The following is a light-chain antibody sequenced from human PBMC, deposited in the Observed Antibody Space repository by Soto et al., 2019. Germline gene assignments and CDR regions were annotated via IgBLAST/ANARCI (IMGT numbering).Light chain of an antibody. CDR1: QRVSYT. Sequence: EIVMTQSPGNLSVSPGERATLACRASQRVSYTLAWYQQKAGQAPRLLIYGASTRASGIPARVGGSGSGTEFTLTFRSLQPEDWAVYYCKQYKNWPLTFDGGTKVEIK. CDR3: KQYKNWPLT. CDR2: GAS. V-gene: IGKV3-15*01. J-gene: IGKJ4*01.